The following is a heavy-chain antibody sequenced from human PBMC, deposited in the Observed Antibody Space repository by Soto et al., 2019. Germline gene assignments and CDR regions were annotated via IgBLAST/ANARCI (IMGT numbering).Heavy chain of an antibody. CDR2: ISSSGSTI. Sequence: PGGSLRLSCAASGFTFSSYEMNWVRQAPGKGLEWVSYISSSGSTIYYADSVKGRFTISRDNAKNSLYLQMNSLRAEDTAVYYCAKQIAVAAPNDYWGQGTLVTVSS. V-gene: IGHV3-48*03. D-gene: IGHD6-19*01. J-gene: IGHJ4*02. CDR3: AKQIAVAAPNDY. CDR1: GFTFSSYE.